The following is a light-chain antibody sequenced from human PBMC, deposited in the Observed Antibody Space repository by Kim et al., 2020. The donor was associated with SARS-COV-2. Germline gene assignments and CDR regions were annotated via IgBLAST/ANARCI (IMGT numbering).Light chain of an antibody. V-gene: IGKV1-39*01. J-gene: IGKJ1*01. CDR3: QQSYTFPRT. Sequence: ASVGDRVTITCRTSQRISSSLNWYQQKPGTAPKLLIYAASGLQSGVPSRFSGSGSGTDFTLTINGFQPEDFATYFCQQSYTFPRTFGQGTKVDIK. CDR1: QRISSS. CDR2: AAS.